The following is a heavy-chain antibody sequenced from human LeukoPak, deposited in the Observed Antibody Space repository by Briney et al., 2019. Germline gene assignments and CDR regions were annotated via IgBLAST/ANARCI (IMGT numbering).Heavy chain of an antibody. CDR1: GFTFSSYS. CDR2: ISSSSSTI. J-gene: IGHJ4*02. Sequence: GGSLRLSCAASGFTFSSYSMNWVRQAPGKGLEWVSYISSSSSTIYYADSVKGRFTISRDNAKNSLYLQMNSLRAEDTAVYYCARGSVGFDYWGQGTLVTVSS. CDR3: ARGSVGFDY. V-gene: IGHV3-48*04. D-gene: IGHD3-16*01.